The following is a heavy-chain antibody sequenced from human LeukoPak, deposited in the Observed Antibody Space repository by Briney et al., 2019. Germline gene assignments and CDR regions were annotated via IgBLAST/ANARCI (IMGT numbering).Heavy chain of an antibody. CDR2: ISNDGSKK. CDR1: GFTFSSYG. D-gene: IGHD5-18*01. CDR3: AKDRYSYAFEYSDS. V-gene: IGHV3-30*18. J-gene: IGHJ4*02. Sequence: GGSLRLSCAASGFTFSSYGMHWVRQAPGKGLDWVAVISNDGSKKYYADSVRGRFTISRDNSKNTLSLQVSSLRAEDTAVYYCAKDRYSYAFEYSDSWGQGTLVTVSS.